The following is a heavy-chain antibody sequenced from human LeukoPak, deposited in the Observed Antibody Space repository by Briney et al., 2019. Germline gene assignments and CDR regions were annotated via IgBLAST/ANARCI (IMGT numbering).Heavy chain of an antibody. CDR1: RYIFPSYW. CDR2: IYPGDSDT. CDR3: AGFYVLRFLEWFPFDI. D-gene: IGHD3-3*01. J-gene: IGHJ3*02. V-gene: IGHV5-51*01. Sequence: PGASLQISCEGSRYIFPSYWIVWVRQMPGKGLEWMGIIYPGDSDTRYSPSFQGQVTISADKSISTAYLQWSSLKASDTAMYYCAGFYVLRFLEWFPFDIWGQGTMVTVSS.